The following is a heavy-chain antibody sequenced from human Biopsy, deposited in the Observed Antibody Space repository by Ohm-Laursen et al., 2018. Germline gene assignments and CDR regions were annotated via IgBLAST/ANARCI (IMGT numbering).Heavy chain of an antibody. CDR1: DKSINKYY. Sequence: SETLSLTCTVTDKSINKYYWSWLRQPAGKGLEYIGRILFSGDTNPDYNPSLKSRVTMSVDTSKNQFSLRLSSVTAADTAIYYCATTTMDTSGWYGNYFDSWGQGALVTVSS. CDR3: ATTTMDTSGWYGNYFDS. J-gene: IGHJ4*02. CDR2: ILFSGDT. V-gene: IGHV4-4*07. D-gene: IGHD6-19*01.